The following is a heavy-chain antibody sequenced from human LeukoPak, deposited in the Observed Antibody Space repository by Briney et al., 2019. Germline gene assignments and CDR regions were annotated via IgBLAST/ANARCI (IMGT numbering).Heavy chain of an antibody. Sequence: GDSLKISCKAFGHSFTDNWIGWVRHMPGKGLEWMGVIYPGDSRTRYNPSFQGQVTISVDKSINTAYLQWSSLKASDTAIYYCACRRFSSPWSDLWGQGTLVSVSS. CDR2: IYPGDSRT. D-gene: IGHD6-13*01. CDR3: ACRRFSSPWSDL. V-gene: IGHV5-51*01. CDR1: GHSFTDNW. J-gene: IGHJ5*02.